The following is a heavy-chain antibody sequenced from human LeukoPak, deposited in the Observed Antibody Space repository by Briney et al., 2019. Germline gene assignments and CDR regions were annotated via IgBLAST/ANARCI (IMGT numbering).Heavy chain of an antibody. Sequence: SETLSLTCAVYGGSFRGYYWSWIRQPPGKGLEWIGEINHSGSTNYNPSLKSRVTISVDTSKNQFSLKLSSVTAADTAVYYCARWGGYYYDTPLDYWGQGTLVTVPS. D-gene: IGHD3-22*01. CDR2: INHSGST. J-gene: IGHJ4*02. CDR3: ARWGGYYYDTPLDY. V-gene: IGHV4-34*01. CDR1: GGSFRGYY.